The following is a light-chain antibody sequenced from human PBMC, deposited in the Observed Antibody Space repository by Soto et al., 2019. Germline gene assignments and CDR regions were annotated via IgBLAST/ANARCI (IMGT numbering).Light chain of an antibody. J-gene: IGLJ1*01. V-gene: IGLV2-14*01. CDR1: SSDGGGYNS. CDR3: SYYTSNSTYV. CDR2: DAS. Sequence: QSALTQSAFVSGAPAKVTVFSCTGTSSDGGGYNSVFGYQQHPGKAPKHMVYDASNRPSGVSNRFSGSKSGNTASLTISGLQAEDEDEYYCSYYTSNSTYVFGTGNEVTV.